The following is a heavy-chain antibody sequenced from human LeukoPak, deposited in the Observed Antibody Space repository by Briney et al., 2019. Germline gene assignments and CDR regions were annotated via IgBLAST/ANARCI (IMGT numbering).Heavy chain of an antibody. CDR2: IKQGGSAK. Sequence: GGSLRLSCAASGFTLSSFCMSWVRQAPGKGLEWVASIKQGGSAKYYVGSMQGRVTIARDSAKNSLYLQMNSLRADDTAVYYCARDPDTSSWLNWFDSWGQGTLVTVSS. CDR3: ARDPDTSSWLNWFDS. V-gene: IGHV3-7*01. D-gene: IGHD6-13*01. J-gene: IGHJ5*01. CDR1: GFTLSSFC.